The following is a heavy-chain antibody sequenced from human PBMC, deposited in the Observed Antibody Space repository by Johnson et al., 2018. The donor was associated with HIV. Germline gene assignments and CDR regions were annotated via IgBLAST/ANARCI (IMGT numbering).Heavy chain of an antibody. CDR3: ALGGSWYAFDI. V-gene: IGHV3-73*01. CDR1: GFTFSGSA. D-gene: IGHD2-15*01. J-gene: IGHJ3*02. CDR2: IRSPGNSYAA. Sequence: QLVESGGGLVQPGKSLKVACAASGFTFSGSALHWIRQASGRGLEWVGLIRSPGNSYAAAYAASVKGRFTISRDNSKNTLYLQMNSLRAEDTAVYYCALGGSWYAFDIWGQGTMVTVSS.